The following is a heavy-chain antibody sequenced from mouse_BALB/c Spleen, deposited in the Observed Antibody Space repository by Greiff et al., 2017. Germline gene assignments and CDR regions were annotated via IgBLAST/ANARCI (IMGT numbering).Heavy chain of an antibody. V-gene: IGHV3-2*02. J-gene: IGHJ3*01. CDR2: ISYSGST. CDR3: ARGGSFAY. CDR1: GYSITSYYA. Sequence: EVHLVESGPGLVKPSQSLSLTCTVTGYSITSYYAWNWIRQFPGNKLEWMGYISYSGSTSYNPSLKSRISITRDTSKNQFFLQLNSVTTEDTATYYCARGGSFAYWGQGTLVTVSA.